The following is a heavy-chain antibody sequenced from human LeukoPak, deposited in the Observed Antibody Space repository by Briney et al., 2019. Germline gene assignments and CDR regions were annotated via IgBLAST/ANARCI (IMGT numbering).Heavy chain of an antibody. CDR2: MNPNSGNT. Sequence: GASVKVSCKASGYTFTSYDINWVRQATGQGLEWMGWMNPNSGNTGYAQKFQGRVTMTRNTSISTAYMELSSLRSEDTVVYYCASLQPGGASPRTEFDYWGQGTLVTVSS. V-gene: IGHV1-8*01. D-gene: IGHD1-26*01. CDR3: ASLQPGGASPRTEFDY. CDR1: GYTFTSYD. J-gene: IGHJ4*02.